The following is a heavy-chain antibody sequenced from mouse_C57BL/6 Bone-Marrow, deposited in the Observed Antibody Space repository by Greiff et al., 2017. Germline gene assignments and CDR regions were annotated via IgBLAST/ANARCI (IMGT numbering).Heavy chain of an antibody. J-gene: IGHJ3*01. CDR2: ISSGGSYT. D-gene: IGHD1-1*01. CDR3: ARPYYGSSPFAY. V-gene: IGHV5-6*01. Sequence: EVQVVESGGDLVKPGGSLKLSCAASGFTFSSYGMSWVRQTPDKRLEWVATISSGGSYTYYPDSVKGRFTISRDNAKNTLYLQMSSLKSEDTAMYYVARPYYGSSPFAYWGQGTLVTVTA. CDR1: GFTFSSYG.